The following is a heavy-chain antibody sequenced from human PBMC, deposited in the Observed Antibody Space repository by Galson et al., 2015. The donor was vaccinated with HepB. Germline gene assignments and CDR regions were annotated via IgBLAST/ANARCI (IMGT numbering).Heavy chain of an antibody. CDR2: TYYRSKWYN. CDR3: ARDLVEEQWLDGYYYYMDV. J-gene: IGHJ6*03. V-gene: IGHV6-1*01. Sequence: CAISGDSVSSNSAAWNWIRQSPSRGLEWLGRTYYRSKWYNDYAVSVKSRITINPDTSKNQFSLQLNSVTPEDTAVYYCARDLVEEQWLDGYYYYMDVWGKGTTVTVSS. CDR1: GDSVSSNSAA. D-gene: IGHD6-19*01.